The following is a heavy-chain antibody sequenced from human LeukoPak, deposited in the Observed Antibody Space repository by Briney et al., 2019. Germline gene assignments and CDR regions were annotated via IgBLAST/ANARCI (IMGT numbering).Heavy chain of an antibody. CDR3: ASMTTVTTAFDY. CDR2: INPNSGGT. V-gene: IGHV1-2*02. CDR1: GGTFSSYA. Sequence: ASVKVSCKASGGTFSSYAISWVRQAPGQGLEWMGWINPNSGGTNYAQKLQGRVTMTRDTSISTAYMELSRLRSDDTAVYYCASMTTVTTAFDYWGQGTLVTVSS. D-gene: IGHD4-17*01. J-gene: IGHJ4*02.